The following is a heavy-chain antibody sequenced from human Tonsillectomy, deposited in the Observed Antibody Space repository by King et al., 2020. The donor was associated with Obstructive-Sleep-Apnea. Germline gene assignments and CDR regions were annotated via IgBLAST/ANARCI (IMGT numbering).Heavy chain of an antibody. CDR1: GFTFSSYA. CDR2: ISYDGSNK. Sequence: VQLVESGGGVVQPGRSLRLSCAASGFTFSSYAMHWVRQAPGKGLEWVAVISYDGSNKYYADSVKGRFTISRDNSKNTLYLQMNSLRAEDTAVYYWARGEKTYYYGSGQVLDAFDIWGQGTMVTVSS. D-gene: IGHD3-10*01. V-gene: IGHV3-30*04. J-gene: IGHJ3*02. CDR3: ARGEKTYYYGSGQVLDAFDI.